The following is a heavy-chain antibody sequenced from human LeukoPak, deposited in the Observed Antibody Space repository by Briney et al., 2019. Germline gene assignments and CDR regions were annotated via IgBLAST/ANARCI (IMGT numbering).Heavy chain of an antibody. D-gene: IGHD3-22*01. V-gene: IGHV5-10-1*01. Sequence: GESLKISCKGSGYSFTSYWISWVRQMPGKGLEWRGRIDPSDSYTNYSPSFQGHVTISADKSISTAYLQWSSLKASDTAMYYCARHPLLTYYYDSSGGVTPLDYWGQGTLVTVSS. J-gene: IGHJ4*02. CDR2: IDPSDSYT. CDR1: GYSFTSYW. CDR3: ARHPLLTYYYDSSGGVTPLDY.